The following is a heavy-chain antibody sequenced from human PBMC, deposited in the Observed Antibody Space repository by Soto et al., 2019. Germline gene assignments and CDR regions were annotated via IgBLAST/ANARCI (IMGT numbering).Heavy chain of an antibody. CDR1: ERPLSGHT. Sequence: ASVTDSRKASERPLSGHTIRRVRQAHGQGLEWMGRIIPILGIANYAQKFQGRVTITADKSTSTAYMELSSLRSEDTAVYYCARGITTSYYYYYMDVWGKGTTVTVSS. CDR3: ARGITTSYYYYYMDV. CDR2: IIPILGIA. J-gene: IGHJ6*03. D-gene: IGHD3-22*01. V-gene: IGHV1-69*02.